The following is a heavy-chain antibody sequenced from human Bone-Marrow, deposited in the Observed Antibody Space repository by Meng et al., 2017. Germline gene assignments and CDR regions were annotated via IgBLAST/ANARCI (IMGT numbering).Heavy chain of an antibody. Sequence: SETLSLTCTVSGGSISSGSYYWSWLRQPAGKGLEWIGRIYTSGSTNYNPTLKSRVTISVDTSKNPFSLKLSSVAAADTAVYYCARGGYDSSGYYVVMDAFDIWGQETMVTVSS. D-gene: IGHD3-22*01. CDR3: ARGGYDSSGYYVVMDAFDI. J-gene: IGHJ3*02. V-gene: IGHV4-61*02. CDR2: IYTSGST. CDR1: GGSISSGSYY.